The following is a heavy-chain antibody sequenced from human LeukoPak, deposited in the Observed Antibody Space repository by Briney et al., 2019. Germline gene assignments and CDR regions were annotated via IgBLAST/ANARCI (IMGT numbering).Heavy chain of an antibody. CDR2: INPSGGST. CDR3: ARGRVEWFGELFQFDP. V-gene: IGHV1-46*03. CDR1: GYTLTSYY. Sequence: ASVKVSCKASGYTLTSYYMHWVRQAPGQGLEWMGIINPSGGSTSYAQKFQGRVTMTRDTSTSTVYMELSSLRSEDTAVYYCARGRVEWFGELFQFDPWGQGTLVTVSS. J-gene: IGHJ5*02. D-gene: IGHD3-10*01.